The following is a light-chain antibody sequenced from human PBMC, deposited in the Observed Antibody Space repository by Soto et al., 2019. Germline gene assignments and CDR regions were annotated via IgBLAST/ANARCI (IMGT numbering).Light chain of an antibody. CDR1: QDISSY. CDR2: GAS. V-gene: IGKV1-9*01. CDR3: QQLNSYSIVT. Sequence: DIQLTQSPSFLSASVGARVPITCRASQDISSYLAWYQQKPGKAPNLLIFGASSLQSGVPSRFSGSGSGTEFTLTISSLQPEDFATYYCQQLNSYSIVTFGPGTKVDI. J-gene: IGKJ3*01.